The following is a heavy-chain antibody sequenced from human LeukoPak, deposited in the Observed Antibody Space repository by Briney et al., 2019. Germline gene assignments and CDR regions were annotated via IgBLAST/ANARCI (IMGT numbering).Heavy chain of an antibody. CDR1: GFTFSSYG. CDR2: ISYDGSNK. J-gene: IGHJ4*02. D-gene: IGHD3-10*01. CDR3: AKDIGSYYDY. Sequence: GGSLRLSCAASGFTFSSYGMHWVRQAPGKGLEWVAVISYDGSNKYYADSVKGRFTISRDNSKNTLYLQMNSLRAEDTAVYYCAKDIGSYYDYWGQGILVTVSS. V-gene: IGHV3-30*18.